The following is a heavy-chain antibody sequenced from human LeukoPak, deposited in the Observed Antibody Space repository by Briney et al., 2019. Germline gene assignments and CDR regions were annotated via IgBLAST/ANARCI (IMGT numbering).Heavy chain of an antibody. V-gene: IGHV1-69*06. CDR3: AGDIVVVVAATPSGAYYYGMDV. D-gene: IGHD2-15*01. CDR2: IIPIFGTA. Sequence: SVKVSCKASGGTFSSYAISWVRQAPGQGLEWMGGIIPIFGTANYAQKFQGRVTITADKSTSTAYMELSSLRSEDTAAYYCAGDIVVVVAATPSGAYYYGMDVWGKGTTVTVSS. CDR1: GGTFSSYA. J-gene: IGHJ6*04.